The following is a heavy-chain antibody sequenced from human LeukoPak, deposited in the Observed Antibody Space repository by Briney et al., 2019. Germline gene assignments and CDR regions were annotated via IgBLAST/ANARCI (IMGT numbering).Heavy chain of an antibody. CDR2: IIPIFGTA. CDR3: ARARNWEDYYYYMDA. D-gene: IGHD1-1*01. V-gene: IGHV1-69*05. CDR1: GGTFSSYA. Sequence: ASVKVSCKASGGTFSSYAISWVRQAPGQGLEWMGGIIPIFGTANYARKFQGRVTITTDESTSTAYMELSSLRSEDTAVYYCARARNWEDYYYYMDAWGKGTTVTVSS. J-gene: IGHJ6*03.